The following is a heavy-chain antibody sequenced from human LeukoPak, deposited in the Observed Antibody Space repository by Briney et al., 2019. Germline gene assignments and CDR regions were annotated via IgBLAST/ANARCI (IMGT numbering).Heavy chain of an antibody. Sequence: SETLSLTCTVSSGSISSYYWSWIRQPPGKGLEWIGYIYYSGSTNYNPSLKSRVTISVDTSKNQFSLKLSSVTAADTAVYYCARGLGYSGYDADYYGMDVWGQGTTVTVSS. CDR1: SGSISSYY. D-gene: IGHD5-12*01. CDR2: IYYSGST. J-gene: IGHJ6*02. CDR3: ARGLGYSGYDADYYGMDV. V-gene: IGHV4-59*01.